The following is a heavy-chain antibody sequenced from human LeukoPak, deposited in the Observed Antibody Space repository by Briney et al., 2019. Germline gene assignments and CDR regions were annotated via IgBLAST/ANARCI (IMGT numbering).Heavy chain of an antibody. V-gene: IGHV4-4*07. CDR1: GGSINTNY. J-gene: IGHJ4*02. D-gene: IGHD6-19*01. CDR3: VRAPPNSGWNYFDY. CDR2: MYSSGST. Sequence: SETLSLTCTVSGGSINTNYWTWIRQPAGRGLEWIGRMYSSGSTNYNPSLKSRVTMSLDTSKNQFSLKLSSVTAADTAVYYCVRAPPNSGWNYFDYWGQGTLVTVSS.